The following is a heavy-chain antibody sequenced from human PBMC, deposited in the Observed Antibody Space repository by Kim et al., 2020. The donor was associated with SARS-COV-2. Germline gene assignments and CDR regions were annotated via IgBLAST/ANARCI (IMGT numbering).Heavy chain of an antibody. V-gene: IGHV3-33*01. CDR3: ARDLLGSIDY. CDR1: GFTFSTFV. D-gene: IGHD1-1*01. CDR2: IWFDGSQM. J-gene: IGHJ4*02. Sequence: GGSLRLSCVASGFTFSTFVMHWVRQAPGKGLELVALIWFDGSQMYHADSVKGRFTISRDNSKNTLFLQLNSLRAEDTAVYYCARDLLGSIDYWGQGTLVTVSS.